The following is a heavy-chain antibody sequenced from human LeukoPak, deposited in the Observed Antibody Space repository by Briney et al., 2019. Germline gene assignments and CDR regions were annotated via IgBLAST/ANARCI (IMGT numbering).Heavy chain of an antibody. D-gene: IGHD3-22*01. Sequence: SVKVSCKASGGTFSSYAISWVRQAPGQGLGWMGGIIPIFGTANYAQKFQGRVTITADESTSTAYMELSSLRSEDTAVYYCARGGGGTMIVVVIQNWFDPWGQGTLVTVSS. CDR1: GGTFSSYA. CDR3: ARGGGGTMIVVVIQNWFDP. V-gene: IGHV1-69*01. J-gene: IGHJ5*02. CDR2: IIPIFGTA.